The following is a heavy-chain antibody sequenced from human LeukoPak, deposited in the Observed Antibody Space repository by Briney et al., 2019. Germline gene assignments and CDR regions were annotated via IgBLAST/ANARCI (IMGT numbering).Heavy chain of an antibody. Sequence: PGGSLRLSCAASGFTFSIYCMTWVRQAPGKGLEWVATIKQGASDKSYVDPVKGRFTISRDNAKNSLYLQMNSLRVEDTAVDCCVSGSGWGADYWGQGTLLTVSP. CDR1: GFTFSIYC. CDR3: VSGSGWGADY. CDR2: IKQGASDK. J-gene: IGHJ4*02. V-gene: IGHV3-7*01. D-gene: IGHD6-19*01.